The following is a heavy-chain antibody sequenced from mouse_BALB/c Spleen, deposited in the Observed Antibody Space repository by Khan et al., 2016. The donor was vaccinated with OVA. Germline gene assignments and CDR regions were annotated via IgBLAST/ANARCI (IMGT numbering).Heavy chain of an antibody. D-gene: IGHD1-1*01. Sequence: QIQLVQSGPELKKPGETVKISCKASGYTFTNYGMNWVKQSPGKALKWMGWINTYTGEPTYAHDFKGRFAFSSENSSSTAYLQLNNLKHSDTATYYCARPSCFSYTLDYWGQGTSVTVSS. CDR2: INTYTGEP. CDR3: ARPSCFSYTLDY. CDR1: GYTFTNYG. V-gene: IGHV9-3-1*01. J-gene: IGHJ4*01.